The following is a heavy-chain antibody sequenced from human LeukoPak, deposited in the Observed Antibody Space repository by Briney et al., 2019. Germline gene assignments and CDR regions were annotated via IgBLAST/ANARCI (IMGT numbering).Heavy chain of an antibody. Sequence: SETLSLTCTVSGGSISSYYWSWVRQPAGKGLEWIGRIYAGGNTNYNPSLKGRVTMSLDTSKNQFSLNLSSVTAADTAVYYCARGRGSSWYYFDYWGRGTLVTVSS. V-gene: IGHV4-4*07. D-gene: IGHD6-13*01. CDR2: IYAGGNT. CDR3: ARGRGSSWYYFDY. J-gene: IGHJ4*02. CDR1: GGSISSYY.